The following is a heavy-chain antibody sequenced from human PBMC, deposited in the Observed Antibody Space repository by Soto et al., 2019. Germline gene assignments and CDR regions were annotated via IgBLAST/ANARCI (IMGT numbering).Heavy chain of an antibody. V-gene: IGHV1-69*12. D-gene: IGHD5-12*01. CDR2: IIPIFGTA. Sequence: QVQLVQSGAEVKKPGSSVTVSCKASGGTFSSYTISWVRQAPGQGLEWMGGIIPIFGTANYAQKFQGRVTITADESTCTAYMELSSLRSEDTAVYYCARGNHRWLQLWYFDLWCRGTLVTVSS. CDR3: ARGNHRWLQLWYFDL. CDR1: GGTFSSYT. J-gene: IGHJ2*01.